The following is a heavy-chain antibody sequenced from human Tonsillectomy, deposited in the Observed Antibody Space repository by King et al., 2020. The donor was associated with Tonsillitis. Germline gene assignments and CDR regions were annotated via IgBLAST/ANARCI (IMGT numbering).Heavy chain of an antibody. CDR2: XNXDGXP. J-gene: IGHJ4*02. CDR3: AREPLSTYKSGWYTVDY. Sequence: VQLVESGGGLVQPGGSLRLSCEASGFTFSSYAMSWFRQAPGKGXXWXSXXNXDGXPYXXAXVKXRFTISRDNXXNTLFVQLNSLRAEDTALYYCAREPLSTYKSGWYTVDYWGQGTRVIVSS. CDR1: GFTFSSYA. D-gene: IGHD6-19*01. V-gene: IGHV3-23*04.